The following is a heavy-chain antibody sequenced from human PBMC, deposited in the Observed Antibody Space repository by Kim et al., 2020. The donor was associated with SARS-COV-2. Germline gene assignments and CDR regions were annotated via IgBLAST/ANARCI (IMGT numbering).Heavy chain of an antibody. V-gene: IGHV1-3*01. D-gene: IGHD1-1*01. CDR3: AGGGTITSYYFDY. J-gene: IGHJ4*02. Sequence: KFPGRVTITRDTSATTAYMELNSLTSEDTAVYYCAGGGTITSYYFDYWGQGTLVTVSS.